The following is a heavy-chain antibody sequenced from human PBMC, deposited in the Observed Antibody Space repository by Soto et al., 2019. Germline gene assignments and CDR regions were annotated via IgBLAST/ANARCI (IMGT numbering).Heavy chain of an antibody. Sequence: GGSLRLSCAASGFTFSSYGMHWVRQAPGKGLEWVAVIWYDGSNKYYADSVKGRFTISRDNSKNTLYLQMNSLRAEDTAVYYCARETEYYYDSSANDYWGQGTLVTVSS. CDR2: IWYDGSNK. V-gene: IGHV3-33*01. CDR3: ARETEYYYDSSANDY. CDR1: GFTFSSYG. J-gene: IGHJ4*02. D-gene: IGHD3-22*01.